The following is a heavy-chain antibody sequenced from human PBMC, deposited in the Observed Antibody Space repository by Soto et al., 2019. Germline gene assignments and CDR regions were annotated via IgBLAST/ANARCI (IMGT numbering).Heavy chain of an antibody. D-gene: IGHD2-21*02. V-gene: IGHV3-30-3*01. CDR1: GFTFSSYA. Sequence: PGGSLRLSCAASGFTFSSYAMHWVRQAPGKGLEWVAVISYDGSNKYYADSVKGRFTISRDNSKNTLYLQMNSLRAEDTAVYYCARDLAYCGGDCDSYLSPYYYYGMDGWGQGNTVTVSS. CDR3: ARDLAYCGGDCDSYLSPYYYYGMDG. J-gene: IGHJ6*02. CDR2: ISYDGSNK.